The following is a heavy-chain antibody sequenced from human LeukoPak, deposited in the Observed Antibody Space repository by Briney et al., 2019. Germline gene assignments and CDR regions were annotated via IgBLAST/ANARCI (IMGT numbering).Heavy chain of an antibody. J-gene: IGHJ4*02. V-gene: IGHV4-39*07. Sequence: SETLSLTCTVSGGSISSSSYYWGWIRQPPGKGLEWIGSIYYSGSTYYNPSLKSRVTISVDTSKNQFSLKLSSVTAADTAVYYCARDFRYCSSISCPGFDYWGQGTLVTVSS. CDR1: GGSISSSSYY. CDR3: ARDFRYCSSISCPGFDY. CDR2: IYYSGST. D-gene: IGHD2-2*01.